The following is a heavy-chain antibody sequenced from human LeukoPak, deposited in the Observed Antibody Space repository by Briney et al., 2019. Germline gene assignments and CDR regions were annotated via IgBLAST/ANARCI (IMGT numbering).Heavy chain of an antibody. Sequence: GGSLTLSCSASGLTFSSYAVKWVRHAPGEGREWVSVISGRGGTPHYADPVKGRFTISRDNSKNMLYLQMNSLRAEDTAVYYCAKRVGGVNNFDYWGEGTLVTVSS. CDR3: AKRVGGVNNFDY. D-gene: IGHD3-16*01. CDR1: GLTFSSYA. V-gene: IGHV3-23*01. CDR2: ISGRGGTP. J-gene: IGHJ4*02.